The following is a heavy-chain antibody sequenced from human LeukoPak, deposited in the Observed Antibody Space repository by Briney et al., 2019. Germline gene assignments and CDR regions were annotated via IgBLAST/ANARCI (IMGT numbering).Heavy chain of an antibody. Sequence: GGPLRLSCAASGFTLSSGSWTDWVRQVPGKGLVWVSRFRSNGSDTTYADSVKGRFTISADNAKNTLYLQMNSLRDDDTAVYYCAKSDWFDPWGQGTLVTVSS. J-gene: IGHJ5*02. CDR3: AKSDWFDP. CDR1: GFTLSSGSW. V-gene: IGHV3-74*01. CDR2: FRSNGSDT.